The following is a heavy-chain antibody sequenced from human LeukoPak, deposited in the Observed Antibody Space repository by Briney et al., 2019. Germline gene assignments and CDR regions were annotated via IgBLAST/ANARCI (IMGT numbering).Heavy chain of an antibody. Sequence: ASVKVSCKASGYNFTTYGLAWVRQAPGQGLEWMGIITPSGVSTNYPQKFQGRVTMTRDTSTSTVYMELSSLRSEDTAVYYCARGEYSSSLDYWGQGTLVTVSS. J-gene: IGHJ4*02. CDR3: ARGEYSSSLDY. CDR2: ITPSGVST. D-gene: IGHD6-13*01. CDR1: GYNFTTYG. V-gene: IGHV1-46*01.